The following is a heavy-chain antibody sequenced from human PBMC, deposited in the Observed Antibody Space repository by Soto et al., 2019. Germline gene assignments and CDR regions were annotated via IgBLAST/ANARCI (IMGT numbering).Heavy chain of an antibody. J-gene: IGHJ4*02. CDR3: ARGAAYCSGGSCYLVDY. D-gene: IGHD2-15*01. CDR1: GYTFTGYY. V-gene: IGHV1-2*04. Sequence: QVQLVQSGAEVKKPGASVKVSCKASGYTFTGYYMHWVRQAPGQGLEWMGWINPNSGGTNYAQKFQGWVTMTRDTSISTAYMELGRLRSDDTAVYYCARGAAYCSGGSCYLVDYWGQGTLVTVSS. CDR2: INPNSGGT.